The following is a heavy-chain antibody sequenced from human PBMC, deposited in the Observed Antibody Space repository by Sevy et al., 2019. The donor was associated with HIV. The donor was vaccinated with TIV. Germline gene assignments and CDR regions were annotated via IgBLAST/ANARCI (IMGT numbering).Heavy chain of an antibody. CDR3: AIVGRPPDYDFWSGYYTGMDSAPFYFDY. V-gene: IGHV3-53*01. J-gene: IGHJ4*02. CDR2: IYSGGST. CDR1: GFTVSSSY. Sequence: GGSLRLSCAASGFTVSSSYMSWVRQAPGKGLEWVSVIYSGGSTYYADSVKGRFTISSDNSKNTQYLQMISLRAEDTAVYYCAIVGRPPDYDFWSGYYTGMDSAPFYFDYWGQRTLVTVSS. D-gene: IGHD3-3*01.